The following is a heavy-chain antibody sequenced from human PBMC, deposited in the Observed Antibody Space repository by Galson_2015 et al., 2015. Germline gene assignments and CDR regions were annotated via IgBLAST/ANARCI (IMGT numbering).Heavy chain of an antibody. CDR3: ARSWGGIYYDGTGYSPFFGYFDY. D-gene: IGHD3-22*01. CDR2: IYWNDYE. CDR1: GFSLSTGGVG. Sequence: PALVKPTQTLTLTCTFSGFSLSTGGVGVGWLRQPPGKALEWVALIYWNDYERYSPSLKTRLTITKGTSKNHVVLTLTNVDPVDTATYHCARSWGGIYYDGTGYSPFFGYFDYWGQGTPVTVSS. J-gene: IGHJ4*02. V-gene: IGHV2-5*01.